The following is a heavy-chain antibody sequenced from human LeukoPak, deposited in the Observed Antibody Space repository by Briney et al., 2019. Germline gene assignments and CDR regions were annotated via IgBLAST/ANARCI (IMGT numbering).Heavy chain of an antibody. D-gene: IGHD4-17*01. CDR3: ARRGGKNYGDYLLYYYYMDV. V-gene: IGHV1-18*01. CDR2: ISAYNGDT. CDR1: GYSFSSYG. J-gene: IGHJ6*03. Sequence: ASVKVSCKASGYSFSSYGISWVRQAPGQGLEWMGWISAYNGDTLYAQKFQGRVTMTTDTSTSTAYMELRSLRSDDTAMYYCARRGGKNYGDYLLYYYYMDVWGKGTTVTVSS.